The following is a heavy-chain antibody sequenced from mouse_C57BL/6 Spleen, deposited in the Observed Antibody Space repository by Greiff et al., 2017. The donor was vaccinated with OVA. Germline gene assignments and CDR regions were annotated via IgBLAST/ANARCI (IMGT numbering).Heavy chain of an antibody. V-gene: IGHV1-64*01. D-gene: IGHD2-2*01. Sequence: QVQLQQPGAELVKPGASVKLSCKASGYTFTSYWMHWVKQSPGKGLEWIGMIHPNRGSTNYNEKFTSKATLTVDKSSSTAYMQLSSLTSEESAVYYCAYYGYDDSYWYFDVWGTGTTVTVSS. CDR2: IHPNRGST. J-gene: IGHJ1*03. CDR1: GYTFTSYW. CDR3: AYYGYDDSYWYFDV.